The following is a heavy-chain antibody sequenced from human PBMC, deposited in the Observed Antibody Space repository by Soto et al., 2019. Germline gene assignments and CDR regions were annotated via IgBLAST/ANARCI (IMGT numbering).Heavy chain of an antibody. D-gene: IGHD6-13*01. J-gene: IGHJ6*02. CDR3: AKSRRGSSSWYGGYGMDV. CDR1: GFTFSSYG. CDR2: ISYDGSNK. Sequence: QVQLVESGGGVVQPGRSLRLSCAASGFTFSSYGMHWVRQAPGKGLEWVAVISYDGSNKYYADSVKGRFTISRDNSKNTLYLQMNSLRAEVTAVYYCAKSRRGSSSWYGGYGMDVWGQGTTVTVSS. V-gene: IGHV3-30*18.